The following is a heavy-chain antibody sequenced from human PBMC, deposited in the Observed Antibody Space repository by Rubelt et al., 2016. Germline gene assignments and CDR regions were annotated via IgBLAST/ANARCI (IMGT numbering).Heavy chain of an antibody. CDR2: IYSGTST. CDR1: GFSVSNNY. CDR3: ARLMYSSGWTPNFDY. V-gene: IGHV3-66*01. D-gene: IGHD6-19*01. Sequence: ELQLVESGGGLVQPGGSLRLSCAASGFSVSNNYMSWVRQAPGKGLEWVSLIYSGTSTYYADSVKGRFTISRDDSKNTLYLQMNSLRAEDTAVYYCARLMYSSGWTPNFDYWGQGTLVTVSS. J-gene: IGHJ4*02.